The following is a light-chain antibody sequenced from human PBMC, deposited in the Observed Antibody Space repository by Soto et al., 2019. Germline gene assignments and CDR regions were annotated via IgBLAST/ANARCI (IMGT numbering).Light chain of an antibody. J-gene: IGKJ1*01. CDR1: QSVLYSSNNKNY. V-gene: IGKV4-1*01. CDR2: WAS. CDR3: QQYRHTPRT. Sequence: DAVVTQSPDSLAASLGERATINCKSSQSVLYSSNNKNYLAWYQQKPGQPPKLLIYWASIRAPGVPDRFSGSGSGTDFTLAISSLQAEEVAVYYCQQYRHTPRTYGRGTKVDI.